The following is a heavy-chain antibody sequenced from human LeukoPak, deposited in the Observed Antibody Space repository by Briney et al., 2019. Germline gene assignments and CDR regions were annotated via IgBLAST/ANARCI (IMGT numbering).Heavy chain of an antibody. D-gene: IGHD4-11*01. CDR2: IYGDGTT. CDR3: ARDSPYSDYLIGGAFNI. J-gene: IGHJ3*02. Sequence: GGSLRLSCIPSGFTVSSNYMSWVRQAPGKGLEWVSVIYGDGTTYYADSVKGRFTISRDNSKNTLYLQMNSLRAEDTAVYYCARDSPYSDYLIGGAFNIWGQGTMVTVSS. V-gene: IGHV3-53*01. CDR1: GFTVSSNY.